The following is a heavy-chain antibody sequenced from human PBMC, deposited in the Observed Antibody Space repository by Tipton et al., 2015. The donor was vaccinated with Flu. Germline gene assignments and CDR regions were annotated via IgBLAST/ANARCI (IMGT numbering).Heavy chain of an antibody. CDR2: IYYSGST. CDR1: GDSISSYY. D-gene: IGHD3-10*01. CDR3: ARDQGFGGGLSYDYYVLDV. J-gene: IGHJ6*02. V-gene: IGHV4-31*03. Sequence: TLSLTCTVSGDSISSYYWNWVRQHPGKGLEWIASIYYSGSTYYNPSLWRRVAISVDTSKNQISLKVNSVTAADTAVYYCARDQGFGGGLSYDYYVLDVWDQGP.